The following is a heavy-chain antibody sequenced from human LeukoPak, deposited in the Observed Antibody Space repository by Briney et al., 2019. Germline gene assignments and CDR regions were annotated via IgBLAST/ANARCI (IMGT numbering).Heavy chain of an antibody. Sequence: PSETLSLTCTVSGGSISSYYWSWIRQPPGKGLEWIGYIYYSGSTNYKPSLKSRVTISVDTSKQQFSLNLNSVTAADTAVYYCARDVGYYDSSSYAEYFQHWGQGTLVTVSS. V-gene: IGHV4-59*12. CDR3: ARDVGYYDSSSYAEYFQH. J-gene: IGHJ1*01. CDR1: GGSISSYY. CDR2: IYYSGST. D-gene: IGHD3-22*01.